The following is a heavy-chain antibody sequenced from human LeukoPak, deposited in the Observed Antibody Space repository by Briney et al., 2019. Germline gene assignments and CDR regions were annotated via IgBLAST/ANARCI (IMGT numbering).Heavy chain of an antibody. CDR2: INPNSGGT. Sequence: GASVKVSCKASGYTFTGYYMHWVRQAPGQGLEWMGWINPNSGGTNYAQKFQGRVTMTRDTSISTAYMELSRLRSDDTAVYYCAREMLADYDILTGYYHQGHFDYWGQGTLVTVSS. CDR3: AREMLADYDILTGYYHQGHFDY. V-gene: IGHV1-2*02. D-gene: IGHD3-9*01. J-gene: IGHJ4*02. CDR1: GYTFTGYY.